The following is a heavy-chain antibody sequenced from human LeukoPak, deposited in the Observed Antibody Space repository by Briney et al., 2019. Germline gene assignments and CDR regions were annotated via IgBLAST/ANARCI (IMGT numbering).Heavy chain of an antibody. Sequence: PGGSLSLSCAASGFTFTSCAMNSVRQAPGKGLEWGSTISGSGANTYYADSVKGRFTISRDNPKDTLYLQMKGLKSENRAVYYCTKDQNGYNKPGEYWGWGALVTVSS. CDR3: TKDQNGYNKPGEY. CDR2: ISGSGANT. J-gene: IGHJ4*02. D-gene: IGHD5-24*01. CDR1: GFTFTSCA. V-gene: IGHV3-23*01.